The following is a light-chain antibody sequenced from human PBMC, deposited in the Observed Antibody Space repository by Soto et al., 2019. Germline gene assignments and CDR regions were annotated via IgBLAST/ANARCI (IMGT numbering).Light chain of an antibody. V-gene: IGKV3-11*01. J-gene: IGKJ4*01. CDR1: QSVSSY. CDR2: DAS. CDR3: QQRSNWTLT. Sequence: ETVLTQSPATLSSSPGERATLSCRASQSVSSYLAWYQQKPGQAPRLLIYDASNRATGIPARFSGSGSGTDFTLTISSLQHADFSVYYCQQRSNWTLTFGGGTKVEIK.